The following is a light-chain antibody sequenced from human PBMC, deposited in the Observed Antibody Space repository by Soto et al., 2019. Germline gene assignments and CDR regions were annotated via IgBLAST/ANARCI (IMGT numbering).Light chain of an antibody. CDR2: RNN. J-gene: IGLJ2*01. V-gene: IGLV1-47*01. CDR1: SSNIGSAY. Sequence: QSVLTQPPSASGTPGQTVTISFSGSSSNIGSAYIYWYQHLPGTAPKLLIYRNNQRPSGVPDRFSASKSGTSASLAISGLRSEDEADYYCAAWDDSLVVFGGGTKLTVL. CDR3: AAWDDSLVV.